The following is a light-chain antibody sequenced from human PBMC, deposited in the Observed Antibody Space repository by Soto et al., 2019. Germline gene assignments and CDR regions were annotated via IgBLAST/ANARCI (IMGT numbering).Light chain of an antibody. Sequence: DIQMTQSPSSLSASVGERVTITCRASLTIGHSLSWFQQKAGKPPTLLIYGASDLQRGVPARFSGSGSGTEFTLTINKMQREDFSTYYCQQTYNLQRTFGQGTKV. CDR3: QQTYNLQRT. J-gene: IGKJ1*01. CDR2: GAS. V-gene: IGKV1-39*01. CDR1: LTIGHS.